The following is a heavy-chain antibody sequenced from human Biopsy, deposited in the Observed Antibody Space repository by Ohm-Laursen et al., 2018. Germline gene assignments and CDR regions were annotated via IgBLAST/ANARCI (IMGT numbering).Heavy chain of an antibody. J-gene: IGHJ3*01. CDR1: GFRFDDYA. V-gene: IGHV3-9*01. CDR2: ISWNGGTI. CDR3: AKACCSGSYYDGFDV. D-gene: IGHD1-26*01. Sequence: SLRLSCAVSGFRFDDYAMHWVRQVPGKGLEWVPGISWNGGTIGYADSVKGRFTISRDDAKNSLHLQMDSLRPEDTALYYCAKACCSGSYYDGFDVWGQGTVVTVSS.